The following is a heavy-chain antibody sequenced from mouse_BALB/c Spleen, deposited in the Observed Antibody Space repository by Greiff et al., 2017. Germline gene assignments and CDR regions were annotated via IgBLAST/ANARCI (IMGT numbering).Heavy chain of an antibody. CDR2: ISSGSSTI. Sequence: EVMLVESGGGLVQPGGSRKLSCAASGFTFSSFGMHWVRQAPEKGLEWVAYISSGSSTIYYADTVKGRFTISRDNPKNTLFLQMTSLRSEDTAMYYCARSNDYDSDAMDYWGQGTSVTVSS. V-gene: IGHV5-17*02. D-gene: IGHD2-4*01. J-gene: IGHJ4*01. CDR3: ARSNDYDSDAMDY. CDR1: GFTFSSFG.